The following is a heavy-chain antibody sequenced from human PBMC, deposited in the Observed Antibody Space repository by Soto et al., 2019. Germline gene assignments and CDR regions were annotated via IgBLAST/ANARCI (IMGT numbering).Heavy chain of an antibody. CDR2: VSHDGRNT. CDR1: GFTFSDYA. CDR3: AKGGRQWLVTSDFNY. V-gene: IGHV3-30*18. Sequence: VQLVESGGGVVQPGRSLRLSCAASGFTFSDYAMHWVRQAPGKGLEWVAVVSHDGRNTHYADSVKGRFTISRDSSKNTVSLEMTSLRAEGTAVYSCAKGGRQWLVTSDFNYWGQGALVTVSS. D-gene: IGHD6-19*01. J-gene: IGHJ4*02.